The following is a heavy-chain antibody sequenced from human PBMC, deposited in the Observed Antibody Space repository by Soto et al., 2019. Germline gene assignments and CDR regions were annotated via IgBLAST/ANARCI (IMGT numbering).Heavy chain of an antibody. V-gene: IGHV3-48*01. Sequence: GGSLRLSCAASGFTFSSYSMNWVRQAPGKGLEWVSYISSSSSTIYYADSVKGRFTISRDNAKNSLYLQMNSLRAEDTAVYYCARSPTYCSGGSCYSAYYFDYWGQGTLVTVSS. CDR1: GFTFSSYS. J-gene: IGHJ4*02. CDR3: ARSPTYCSGGSCYSAYYFDY. CDR2: ISSSSSTI. D-gene: IGHD2-15*01.